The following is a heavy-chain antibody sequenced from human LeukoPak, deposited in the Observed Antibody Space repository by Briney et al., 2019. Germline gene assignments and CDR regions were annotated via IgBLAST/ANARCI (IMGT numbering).Heavy chain of an antibody. CDR1: GFTFSSYA. Sequence: GGSLRLSCAASGFTFSSYAMHWVRQAPGKGLEWVAVISYDGSNKYYADSVKGRFTISRDNSKNTLYLQMSSLRAEDTAVYYCAREELQLWLGPDAFDIWGQGTMVTVSS. D-gene: IGHD5-18*01. CDR2: ISYDGSNK. V-gene: IGHV3-30-3*01. J-gene: IGHJ3*02. CDR3: AREELQLWLGPDAFDI.